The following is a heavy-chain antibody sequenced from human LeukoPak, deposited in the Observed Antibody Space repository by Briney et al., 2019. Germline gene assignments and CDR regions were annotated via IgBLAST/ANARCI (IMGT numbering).Heavy chain of an antibody. CDR3: TTCTGGSCYSDY. CDR2: IKSKTTGGTT. Sequence: GGSLRLSCAASGFSFSNAWMSWVRQAPGMGLEWVGRIKSKTTGGTTDFAAPVKGRFTISRDDSKNTLYLQMNSLKIEDTAVCYCTTCTGGSCYSDYWGQGTLVTVSS. V-gene: IGHV3-15*01. J-gene: IGHJ4*02. CDR1: GFSFSNAW. D-gene: IGHD2-15*01.